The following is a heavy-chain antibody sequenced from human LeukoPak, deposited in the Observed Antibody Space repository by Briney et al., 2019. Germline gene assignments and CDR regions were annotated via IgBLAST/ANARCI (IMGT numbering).Heavy chain of an antibody. D-gene: IGHD3-9*01. Sequence: PGGSLRLSCAASGFTFRSYRMNWVRQAPGKGLEWLAIIKQDGSEKHYKGSVEGRFTISRDNTKNSLHLQMNSLRAEDTAVYYCAGGSGYLITSWGQGTLVIVSS. V-gene: IGHV3-7*01. CDR2: IKQDGSEK. CDR3: AGGSGYLITS. CDR1: GFTFRSYR. J-gene: IGHJ5*02.